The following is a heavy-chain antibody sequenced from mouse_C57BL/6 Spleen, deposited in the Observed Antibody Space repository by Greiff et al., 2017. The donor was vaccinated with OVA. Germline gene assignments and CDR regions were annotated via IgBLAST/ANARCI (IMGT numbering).Heavy chain of an antibody. CDR2: IYPSDSET. CDR3: ARDRDFDV. J-gene: IGHJ1*03. D-gene: IGHD2-14*01. V-gene: IGHV1-61*01. CDR1: GYTFTSYW. Sequence: QVQLQQPGAELVRPGSSVKLSCKASGYTFTSYWMDWVKQRPGQGLEWIGNIYPSDSETHYNQKFKDKATLTVDKSSSTAYMQLSSLTSEDSAVCYCARDRDFDVWGTGTTVTVSS.